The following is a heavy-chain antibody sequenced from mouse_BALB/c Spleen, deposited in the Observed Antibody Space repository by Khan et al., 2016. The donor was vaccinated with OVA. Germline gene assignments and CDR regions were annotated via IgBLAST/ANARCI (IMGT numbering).Heavy chain of an antibody. CDR3: ARAYYRYDGYYAMDY. Sequence: VQLVESGLGLVAPSQSLSITCTVSGFSLSRYNIHWVRQPPGKGLEWLGMIWGGGGTDYNSTLKSRLSISKGNSKSQVFLKMNSLQTDDTAMYYCARAYYRYDGYYAMDYWGQGTSVTVSS. D-gene: IGHD2-14*01. J-gene: IGHJ4*01. CDR1: GFSLSRYN. CDR2: IWGGGGT. V-gene: IGHV2-6-4*01.